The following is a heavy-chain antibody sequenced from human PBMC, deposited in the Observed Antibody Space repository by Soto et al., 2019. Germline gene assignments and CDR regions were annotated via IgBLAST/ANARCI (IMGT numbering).Heavy chain of an antibody. Sequence: GASVKVSCKASGGTFSSYAISWVRQAPGQGLEWMGGIIPIFGTANYAQKFQGRVTITADKSTSTAYMELSSLRSEDTAVYYCARDPVVGITGTRGYYYGMDVWGQGTTVTVSS. V-gene: IGHV1-69*06. CDR3: ARDPVVGITGTRGYYYGMDV. D-gene: IGHD1-7*01. CDR1: GGTFSSYA. J-gene: IGHJ6*02. CDR2: IIPIFGTA.